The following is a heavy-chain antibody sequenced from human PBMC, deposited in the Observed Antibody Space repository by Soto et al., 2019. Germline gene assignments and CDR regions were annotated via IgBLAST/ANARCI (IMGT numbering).Heavy chain of an antibody. V-gene: IGHV1-69*01. J-gene: IGHJ4*02. CDR2: IIPILDTT. Sequence: QVQVVQSGAEVKKPGSSVRVSCKASGGTSSSYAITWMRQAPGQGLELMGGIIPILDTTDYAQKFQGRVTFTADESTSTVYMELSSLTSEDTAVYYCASGGATVNRRFDFWGQGTLVTVSS. D-gene: IGHD4-4*01. CDR3: ASGGATVNRRFDF. CDR1: GGTSSSYA.